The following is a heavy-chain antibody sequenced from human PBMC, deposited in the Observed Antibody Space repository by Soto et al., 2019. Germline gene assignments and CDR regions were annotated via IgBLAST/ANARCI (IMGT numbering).Heavy chain of an antibody. Sequence: ASVKVSCKASGYTFTSYGISWVRQAPGQGLEWMGWISAYNGNTNYAQKHQGRVTMTTDTSTSTAYMELRSLRSDDTAVFYFARDHGRIGYFDWLVFFDYWGQGTLVTVSS. CDR2: ISAYNGNT. D-gene: IGHD3-9*01. V-gene: IGHV1-18*01. J-gene: IGHJ4*02. CDR3: ARDHGRIGYFDWLVFFDY. CDR1: GYTFTSYG.